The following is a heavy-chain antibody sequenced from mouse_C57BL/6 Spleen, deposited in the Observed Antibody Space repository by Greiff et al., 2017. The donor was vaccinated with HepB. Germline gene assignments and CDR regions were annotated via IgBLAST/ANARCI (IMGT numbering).Heavy chain of an antibody. J-gene: IGHJ3*01. CDR2: ISDGGSYT. CDR1: GFTFSSYA. V-gene: IGHV5-4*01. CDR3: AREEYYGSSWFAY. Sequence: EVQLVESGGGLVKPGGSLKLSCAASGFTFSSYAMSWVRQTPEKRLEWVATISDGGSYTYYPDNVKGRFTISRDNAKNNLYLQMSHLKSEDTAMYYCAREEYYGSSWFAYWGQGTLVTVSA. D-gene: IGHD1-1*01.